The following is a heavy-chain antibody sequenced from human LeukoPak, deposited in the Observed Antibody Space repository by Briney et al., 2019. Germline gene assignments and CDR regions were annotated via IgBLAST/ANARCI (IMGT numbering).Heavy chain of an antibody. D-gene: IGHD2-15*01. CDR2: TYYRSKWYN. V-gene: IGHV6-1*01. J-gene: IGHJ4*02. CDR1: GDTVSSNSAT. Sequence: SQTLSLTCAISGDTVSSNSATWIWIRQSPSRGLEWLGRTYYRSKWYNDYAVSVKSRITINPDTSKNQFSLQLNSVTPEDTAVYYCARRYCSAGSCPSAYWGQGTLVTVSS. CDR3: ARRYCSAGSCPSAY.